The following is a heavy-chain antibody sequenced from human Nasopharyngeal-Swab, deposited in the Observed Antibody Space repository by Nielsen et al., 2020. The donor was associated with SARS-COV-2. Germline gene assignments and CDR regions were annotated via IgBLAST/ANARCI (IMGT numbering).Heavy chain of an antibody. D-gene: IGHD3-22*01. J-gene: IGHJ4*02. Sequence: RQAPGKGLEWVPYIGSSGGATYYADSVKGRFTISRDNAKKSLYLQMNSLRAEDTAVYYCARVLTGTFYYDSSGYPDYWGQGTLVTVSS. CDR3: ARVLTGTFYYDSSGYPDY. CDR2: IGSSGGAT. V-gene: IGHV3-11*01.